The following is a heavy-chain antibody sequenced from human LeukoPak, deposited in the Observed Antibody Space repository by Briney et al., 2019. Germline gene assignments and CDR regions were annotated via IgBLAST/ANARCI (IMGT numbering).Heavy chain of an antibody. V-gene: IGHV1-2*02. J-gene: IGHJ1*01. D-gene: IGHD3-9*01. CDR3: ARTYYDILTGYSRAEYFQH. CDR2: INPNSGGT. CDR1: GYTFTGYY. Sequence: ASVKVTCKASGYTFTGYYMHWVRQAPGQGLEWMGWINPNSGGTNYAQKFQGRVTMTGDTSISTAYMELSRLRSDDTAVYYCARTYYDILTGYSRAEYFQHWGQGTLVTVSS.